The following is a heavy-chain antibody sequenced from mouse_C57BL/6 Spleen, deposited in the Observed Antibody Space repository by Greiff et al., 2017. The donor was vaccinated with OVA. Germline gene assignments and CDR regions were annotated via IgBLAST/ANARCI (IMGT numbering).Heavy chain of an antibody. D-gene: IGHD1-1*02. J-gene: IGHJ3*01. Sequence: EVQLQQSGPELVKPGASVKISCKASGYSFTGYYMNWVKQSPEKSLEWIGEINPSTGGTTYNQKFKAKATLTVDKSSSTAYMQLKSLTSEDSAVYYCAREEALLSWFAYWGQGTLVTVSA. V-gene: IGHV1-42*01. CDR2: INPSTGGT. CDR3: AREEALLSWFAY. CDR1: GYSFTGYY.